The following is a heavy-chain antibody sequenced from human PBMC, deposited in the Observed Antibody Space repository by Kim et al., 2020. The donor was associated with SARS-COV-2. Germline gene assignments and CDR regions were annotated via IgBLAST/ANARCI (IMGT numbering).Heavy chain of an antibody. D-gene: IGHD6-6*01. Sequence: SETLSLTCTVSGGSVSSGSYYWSWIRQPPGKGLEWIGYIYYSGSTNYNPSLKSRVTISVDTSKDQFSLKLSSVTAADTALYYCANSHQLVGPFDYWCQGT. CDR3: ANSHQLVGPFDY. CDR1: GGSVSSGSYY. J-gene: IGHJ4*02. V-gene: IGHV4-61*01. CDR2: IYYSGST.